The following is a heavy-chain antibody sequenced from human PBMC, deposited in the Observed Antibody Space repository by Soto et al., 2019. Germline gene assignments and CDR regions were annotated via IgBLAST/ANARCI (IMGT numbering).Heavy chain of an antibody. V-gene: IGHV3-23*01. D-gene: IGHD3-9*01. J-gene: IGHJ4*02. Sequence: GGSLRLSCAASGFTFSSYAMSWVRQAPGKGLEWVSAISGSGGSTYYADSVKGRFTISRDNSKNTLYLQMNSLRAEDTAVYYCAKDLYYDILTGYYNVDIPPLDYWGQGTLVTVSS. CDR3: AKDLYYDILTGYYNVDIPPLDY. CDR1: GFTFSSYA. CDR2: ISGSGGST.